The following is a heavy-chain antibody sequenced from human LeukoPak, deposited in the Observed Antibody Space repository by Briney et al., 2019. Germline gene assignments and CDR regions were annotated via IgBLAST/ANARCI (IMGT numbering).Heavy chain of an antibody. Sequence: GGSLRLSCAASGFTFSSYAVSWVRQAPGKGLEWVSAISGSGGSAYYADSVKGRFTISRDNSKNTLYLQMNSLRAEDTAVYYCAKDRLVYYYDSSGYYPADAFDIWGQGTMVTVSS. CDR1: GFTFSSYA. J-gene: IGHJ3*02. CDR3: AKDRLVYYYDSSGYYPADAFDI. CDR2: ISGSGGSA. D-gene: IGHD3-22*01. V-gene: IGHV3-23*01.